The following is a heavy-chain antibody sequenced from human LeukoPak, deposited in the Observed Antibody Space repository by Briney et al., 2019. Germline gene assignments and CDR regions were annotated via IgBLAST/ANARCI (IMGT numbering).Heavy chain of an antibody. J-gene: IGHJ4*02. Sequence: SETLSLTCTVPGGSISSYYWSWIRQPAGKGLEWIGRIYTSGSTNYNPSLKSRVTMSVDTSKNQFSLKLSSVTAADTAVCYCARYSSSSGTFDYWGQGTLVTVSS. D-gene: IGHD6-6*01. CDR2: IYTSGST. V-gene: IGHV4-4*07. CDR3: ARYSSSSGTFDY. CDR1: GGSISSYY.